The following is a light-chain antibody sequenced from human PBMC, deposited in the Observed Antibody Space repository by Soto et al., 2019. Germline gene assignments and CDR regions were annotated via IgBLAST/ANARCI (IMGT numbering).Light chain of an antibody. CDR2: YDD. Sequence: SYELTQPPSVSVAPGKTARITCGGTTVGGEGVRWYQHKPGQAPVLVIYYDDDRPSGIPERFSGSNSGNTATLTISRVEAGDEADYYCQVWDRSSHHVLFGGGTKLTVL. CDR3: QVWDRSSHHVL. J-gene: IGLJ2*01. V-gene: IGLV3-21*04. CDR1: TVGGEG.